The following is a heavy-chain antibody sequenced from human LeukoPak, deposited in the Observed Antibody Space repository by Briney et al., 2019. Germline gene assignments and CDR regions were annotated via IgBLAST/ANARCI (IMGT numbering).Heavy chain of an antibody. CDR3: ARDQSMITFGGVIGDQYHFDY. V-gene: IGHV3-21*01. CDR2: ISSSSSYI. Sequence: PGGSLRLSCAASGFTFGSYSMNWVRQAPGKGLEWVSSISSSSSYIYYADSVKGRFTISRDNAKNSLYLQMNSLRAEDTAVYYCARDQSMITFGGVIGDQYHFDYWGQGTLVTVSS. J-gene: IGHJ4*02. D-gene: IGHD3-16*01. CDR1: GFTFGSYS.